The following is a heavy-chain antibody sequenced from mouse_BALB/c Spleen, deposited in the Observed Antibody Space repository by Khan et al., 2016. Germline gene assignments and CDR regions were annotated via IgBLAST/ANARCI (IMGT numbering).Heavy chain of an antibody. CDR1: GYSITSGYS. D-gene: IGHD1-3*01. V-gene: IGHV3-1*02. CDR2: IHSSGST. J-gene: IGHJ2*01. Sequence: EVQLQESGPDLVKPSQSLSLTCPVTGYSITSGYSWHWIRQFPGNKLEWMGYIHSSGSTNYHPSLKSRISITRDTSHNQFFRQLTSVATEDTATYYGARGEIYDWGQGTTLTVSS. CDR3: ARGEIYD.